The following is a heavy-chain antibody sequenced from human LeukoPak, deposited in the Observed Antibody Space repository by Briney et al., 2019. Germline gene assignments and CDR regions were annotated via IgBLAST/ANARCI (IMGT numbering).Heavy chain of an antibody. D-gene: IGHD3-3*01. CDR3: ARDGDFWSGPIAFDI. Sequence: SETLSLTCTVSGGSISSYYWSWIRQPPGKGLEWIGYIYYSGSTNYNPSLKSRDTISVDTSKNQFSLKLSSVTAADTAVYYCARDGDFWSGPIAFDIWGQGTMVTVSS. CDR1: GGSISSYY. J-gene: IGHJ3*02. V-gene: IGHV4-59*01. CDR2: IYYSGST.